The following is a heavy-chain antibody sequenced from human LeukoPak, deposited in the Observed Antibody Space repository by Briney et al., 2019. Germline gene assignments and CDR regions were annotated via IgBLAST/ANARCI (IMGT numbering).Heavy chain of an antibody. Sequence: PGGSLRLSCAASGFTFSSHWMHWVRQAPGKGLVWVSRINSDGSSTSYADSVKGRFTISRDNAKNTLYLQMNSLRAEDTAVYYCARVRGSPWYYYDSSGLYYFDYWGQGTLVTVSS. CDR3: ARVRGSPWYYYDSSGLYYFDY. V-gene: IGHV3-74*01. J-gene: IGHJ4*02. CDR2: INSDGSST. CDR1: GFTFSSHW. D-gene: IGHD3-22*01.